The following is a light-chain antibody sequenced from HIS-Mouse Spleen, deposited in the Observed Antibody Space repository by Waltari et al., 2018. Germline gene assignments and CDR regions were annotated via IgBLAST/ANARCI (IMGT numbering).Light chain of an antibody. V-gene: IGLV3-10*01. CDR3: YSTDSSGNHRV. CDR1: ALPKKY. J-gene: IGLJ2*01. Sequence: SYELTQPPSVSVSPGQTARITCSGDALPKKYAYWYPQKSGQAPVLVIYADSKRPSGITEIFSGSSSGTMATLTISGAQVEDEADYYCYSTDSSGNHRVFGGGTKLTVL. CDR2: ADS.